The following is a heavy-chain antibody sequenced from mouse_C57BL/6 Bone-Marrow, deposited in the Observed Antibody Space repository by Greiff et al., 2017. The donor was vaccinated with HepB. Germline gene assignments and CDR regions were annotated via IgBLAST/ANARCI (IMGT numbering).Heavy chain of an antibody. J-gene: IGHJ3*01. V-gene: IGHV1-15*01. CDR3: TREDAWFAY. Sequence: VQLQQSGAELVRPGASVTLSCKASGYTFTDYEMHWVKQTPVHGLEWIGAIDPETGGTAYNQKFKGKAIMTADKSSGKAYMELRSLTSEDSAVYYCTREDAWFAYWGQGTLVTVSA. CDR2: IDPETGGT. CDR1: GYTFTDYE.